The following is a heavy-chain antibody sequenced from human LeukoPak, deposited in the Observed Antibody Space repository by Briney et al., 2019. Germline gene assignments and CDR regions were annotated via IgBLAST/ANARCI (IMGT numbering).Heavy chain of an antibody. CDR1: GFKFSSYA. J-gene: IGHJ4*02. CDR3: ARDNYDSSGPYYFDY. D-gene: IGHD3-22*01. V-gene: IGHV3-23*01. Sequence: GGSLRLSCAASGFKFSSYAMSWVRQAPGKGLEWVSGISGSGGGTYYADSVKGRFTISRDNARNSLYLQMNSLRAEDTAVYYCARDNYDSSGPYYFDYWGQGTLVTVSS. CDR2: ISGSGGGT.